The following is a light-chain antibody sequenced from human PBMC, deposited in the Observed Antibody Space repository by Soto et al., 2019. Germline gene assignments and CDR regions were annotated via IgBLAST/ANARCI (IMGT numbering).Light chain of an antibody. CDR2: GAS. V-gene: IGKV3-20*01. CDR1: RSLSSSS. Sequence: EIVLTLSPGALSMSPGERATLSCSAIRSLSSSSLAWYQQKPGQAPRLLISGASSTAADIPDMCRGRGSGTDFSHTINRLEPEDFAVYYSQQYENSPRPFAQGTKVDIK. CDR3: QQYENSPRP. J-gene: IGKJ1*01.